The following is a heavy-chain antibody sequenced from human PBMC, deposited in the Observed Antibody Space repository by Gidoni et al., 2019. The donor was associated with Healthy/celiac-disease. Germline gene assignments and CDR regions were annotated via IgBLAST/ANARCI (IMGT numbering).Heavy chain of an antibody. CDR1: GYTFTSYY. CDR2: INPSGGST. V-gene: IGHV1-46*01. Sequence: QVQLVQSGAEAKKPGASVKVSCKASGYTFTSYYMHWVRQAPGQGLEWMGIINPSGGSTSYAQKFQGRVTMTRDTSTSTVYMELSSLRSEDTAVYYCARASKMGDSPPDNLDFDYWGQGTLVTVSS. CDR3: ARASKMGDSPPDNLDFDY. D-gene: IGHD3-16*01. J-gene: IGHJ4*02.